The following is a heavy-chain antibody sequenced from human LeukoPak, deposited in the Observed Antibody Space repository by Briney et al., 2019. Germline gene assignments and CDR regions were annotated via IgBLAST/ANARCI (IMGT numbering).Heavy chain of an antibody. D-gene: IGHD3-16*01. CDR1: GFTFSSYA. J-gene: IGHJ4*02. V-gene: IGHV3-30*04. CDR3: ARDLAWGAFDY. Sequence: QPGRSLRLSCAASGFTFSSYAMHWVRQAPGKGLEWVAVISYDGSNKYYADSVKGRFTISRDDSKNTLSLQMNSLRVEDTAVYYCARDLAWGAFDYWGQGTLVTVSS. CDR2: ISYDGSNK.